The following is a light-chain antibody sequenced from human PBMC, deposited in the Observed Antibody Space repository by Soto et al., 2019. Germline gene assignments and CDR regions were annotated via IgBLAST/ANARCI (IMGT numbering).Light chain of an antibody. CDR3: QQYSNWPPWT. J-gene: IGKJ1*01. CDR1: QSVNHW. Sequence: DIQMTQYPSTLSASVGERVTISCRASQSVNHWLAWYQRKPGKAPKLLIHDASTLESGIPSRFSGSGSGTEFTPTISSLQSEDSAVYYCQQYSNWPPWTFGQGTKVDIK. V-gene: IGKV1-5*01. CDR2: DAS.